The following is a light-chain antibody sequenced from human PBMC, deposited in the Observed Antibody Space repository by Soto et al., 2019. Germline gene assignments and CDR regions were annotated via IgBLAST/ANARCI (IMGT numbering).Light chain of an antibody. J-gene: IGKJ5*01. CDR2: GTS. CDR1: QAINTY. CDR3: QQSYSTLLIT. V-gene: IGKV1-39*01. Sequence: DIQMTQSPSFLSASVGDRVTISCRASQAINTYLNWYQQKPGKAPKLLIYGTSELQNGVPSRLSGGGAGTDFTLTISSLQPEDFATYYCQQSYSTLLITFGQGTRLEV.